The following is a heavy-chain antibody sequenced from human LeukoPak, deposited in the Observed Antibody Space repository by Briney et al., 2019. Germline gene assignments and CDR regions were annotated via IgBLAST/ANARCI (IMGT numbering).Heavy chain of an antibody. CDR1: GFTFSSFG. V-gene: IGHV3-30*18. CDR3: AKTAMVAYYFDY. CDR2: ISHDGRSK. J-gene: IGHJ4*02. Sequence: GGSLRLSCAAFGFTFSSFGMHWVRRAPGKGLEWVAIISHDGRSKYYADSVKGRFTISRDNSKNTLYLQMNSLRVEDTAVYYCAKTAMVAYYFDYWGQGTLVTVSS. D-gene: IGHD5-18*01.